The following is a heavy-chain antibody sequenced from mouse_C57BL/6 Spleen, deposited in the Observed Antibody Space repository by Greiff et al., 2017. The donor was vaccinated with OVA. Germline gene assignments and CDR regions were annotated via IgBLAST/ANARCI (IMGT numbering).Heavy chain of an antibody. CDR3: AGAVVGGFDY. Sequence: QVQLQQPGAELVMPGASVKLSCKASGYTFTSYWMHWVKQRPGQGLEWIGEIDPSDSYTNYNQKFKGKSTLTVDKSSSTAYMQLSSLTSEDSAVYYCAGAVVGGFDYWGQGTTLTVSS. CDR2: IDPSDSYT. D-gene: IGHD1-1*01. CDR1: GYTFTSYW. V-gene: IGHV1-69*01. J-gene: IGHJ2*01.